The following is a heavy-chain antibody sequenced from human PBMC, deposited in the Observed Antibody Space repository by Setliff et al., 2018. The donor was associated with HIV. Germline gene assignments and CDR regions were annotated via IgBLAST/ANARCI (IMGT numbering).Heavy chain of an antibody. D-gene: IGHD6-19*01. V-gene: IGHV1-18*01. CDR3: ARDGAIAVAPFFDY. J-gene: IGHJ4*02. CDR2: ISAYNGNT. CDR1: GYTFTSYG. Sequence: ASVKVSCKASGYTFTSYGISWVRQAPGQGLEWMGWISAYNGNTNYAQKLQGRVTMTTDTSTSTAYMELRSLRSDDTAVYYCARDGAIAVAPFFDYWAREPWSPSPQ.